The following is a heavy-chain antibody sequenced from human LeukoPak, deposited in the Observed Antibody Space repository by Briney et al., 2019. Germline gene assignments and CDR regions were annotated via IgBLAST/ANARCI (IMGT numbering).Heavy chain of an antibody. V-gene: IGHV4-59*08. Sequence: AETLSLTCTVSGGSISSYYWSWIRQPPGKGLEWIGYIYYSWSTNYNPSLKSRVTISVDTSENQFSLKLSSVTAADTAVYYCARHSSGSTQAFDIWGQGTMVTVSS. CDR2: IYYSWST. J-gene: IGHJ3*02. D-gene: IGHD1-26*01. CDR3: ARHSSGSTQAFDI. CDR1: GGSISSYY.